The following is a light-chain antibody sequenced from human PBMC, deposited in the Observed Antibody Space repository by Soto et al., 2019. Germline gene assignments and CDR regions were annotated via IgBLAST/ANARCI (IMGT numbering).Light chain of an antibody. CDR2: GNS. CDR3: QSYDSSLSGHYV. V-gene: IGLV1-40*01. CDR1: SSNIGAGYD. J-gene: IGLJ1*01. Sequence: QSVLTQPPSVSGAPGQRVTISCTGSSSNIGAGYDVHGYQQLPGTAPKLIIYGNSNRPSGVPDRFSGSKSGTSASLAITGLQAEDEADYYCQSYDSSLSGHYVFGTGTKLTVL.